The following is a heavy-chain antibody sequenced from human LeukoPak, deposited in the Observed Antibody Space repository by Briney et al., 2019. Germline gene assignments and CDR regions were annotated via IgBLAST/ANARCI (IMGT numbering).Heavy chain of an antibody. V-gene: IGHV1-2*02. Sequence: GSVKVSCKASGYTFTGYYMHWVRQAPGQGLEWMGWINPNSGGTNYEQKFQGRVTMTRDTSISTAYMELSRLRSDDTAVYYCARSSTDGDWFDPWDQGTLVTVSS. D-gene: IGHD4-17*01. J-gene: IGHJ5*02. CDR2: INPNSGGT. CDR1: GYTFTGYY. CDR3: ARSSTDGDWFDP.